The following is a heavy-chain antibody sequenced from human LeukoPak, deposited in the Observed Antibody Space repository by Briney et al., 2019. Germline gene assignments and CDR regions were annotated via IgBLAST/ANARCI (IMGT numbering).Heavy chain of an antibody. D-gene: IGHD3-22*01. CDR3: AKSNGYGLIDI. Sequence: PSETLSLTCSVSGYSIRSGYHWAWIRQSPGKGLEWIGSIYQSGSTYDNPSLRSRVTMSMDTSKNQFSLKMRPVTAADTAVYYCAKSNGYGLIDIWGQGTMVTVSS. CDR2: IYQSGST. CDR1: GYSIRSGYH. J-gene: IGHJ3*02. V-gene: IGHV4-38-2*02.